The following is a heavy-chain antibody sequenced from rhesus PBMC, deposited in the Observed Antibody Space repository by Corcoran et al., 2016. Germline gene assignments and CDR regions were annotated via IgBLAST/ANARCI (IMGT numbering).Heavy chain of an antibody. Sequence: DVQLVVSGGGLVKPGGSLRLSGVASGFTCSSYVMHWVRHAPGKGLEWVSVISESGGTIYEADSVKGRFTISRENAKNSLFLQMNSLRAEDTAVYYCTRAYSSGWYYFDYWGQGVLVTVSS. J-gene: IGHJ4*01. CDR3: TRAYSSGWYYFDY. V-gene: IGHV3S26*01. CDR2: ISESGGTI. CDR1: GFTCSSYV. D-gene: IGHD6-31*01.